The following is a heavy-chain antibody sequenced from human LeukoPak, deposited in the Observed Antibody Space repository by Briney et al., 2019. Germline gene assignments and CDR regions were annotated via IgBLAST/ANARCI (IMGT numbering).Heavy chain of an antibody. CDR1: GFTFGDYA. CDR3: TRALYSSSPPFDY. D-gene: IGHD6-6*01. CDR2: IRSKAYGGTT. Sequence: PGRSLRLSCTASGFTFGDYAISWFHQAPGMGQQWVGFIRSKAYGGTTEYAASVKGRFTISRDDSKSIAYLQMNSLKTEDTAVYYCTRALYSSSPPFDYWGQGTLVTVSS. V-gene: IGHV3-49*03. J-gene: IGHJ4*02.